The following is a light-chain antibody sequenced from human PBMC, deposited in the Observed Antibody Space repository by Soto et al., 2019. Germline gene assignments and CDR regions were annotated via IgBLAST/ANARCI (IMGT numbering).Light chain of an antibody. Sequence: EIVLTQSPGTLSLSPGERATLSCRASQSVSSSYLAWYQQKPGQAPRLLIDGASSRATGIPDRFSGSGSGKDFTLTISRLEPEDFAVYYCQQYGSPWTFGQGTKLEIK. CDR3: QQYGSPWT. V-gene: IGKV3-20*01. J-gene: IGKJ2*02. CDR2: GAS. CDR1: QSVSSSY.